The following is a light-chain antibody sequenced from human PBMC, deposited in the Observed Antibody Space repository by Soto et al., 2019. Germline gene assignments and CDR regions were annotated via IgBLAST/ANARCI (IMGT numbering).Light chain of an antibody. J-gene: IGKJ1*01. V-gene: IGKV3-20*01. Sequence: EIALTQSPGTLSLSPGERATLSCRASQSVSSSYLAWYQQKPGQTPRLLIYGASSRATGIPDRFSGSGSGTDFTVTISRLEPEDFAVYYCQQYGSSPTFGQGTKVEIK. CDR1: QSVSSSY. CDR3: QQYGSSPT. CDR2: GAS.